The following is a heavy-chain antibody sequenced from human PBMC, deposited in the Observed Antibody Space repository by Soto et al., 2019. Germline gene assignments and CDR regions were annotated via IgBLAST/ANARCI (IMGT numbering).Heavy chain of an antibody. CDR2: IIPIFGTS. J-gene: IGHJ4*02. D-gene: IGHD1-26*01. V-gene: IGHV1-69*01. CDR3: APYSWNLLSDY. CDR1: GGTFSSHS. Sequence: QVQLVQSGAEARKPGSSVKVSCRASGGTFSSHSITWVRQAPGQGLEWMGGIIPIFGTSNYAQKFHGRVTITADESTSTAYRELSSLRSEDTAVYYCAPYSWNLLSDYWGQGTLVTVSS.